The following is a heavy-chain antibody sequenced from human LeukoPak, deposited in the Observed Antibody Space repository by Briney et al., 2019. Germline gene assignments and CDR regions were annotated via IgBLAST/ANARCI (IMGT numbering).Heavy chain of an antibody. V-gene: IGHV3-48*01. Sequence: GGSLRLSCEASGFTFSSYSMNWVRQAPGKGLEWVSYISSSSATIHYADSVKGRFTISRDNAKNSLYLQMNSLRAEDTALYYCARDTHYYGSGSSAFDIWGQGTMVTVSS. CDR2: ISSSSATI. CDR3: ARDTHYYGSGSSAFDI. D-gene: IGHD3-10*01. CDR1: GFTFSSYS. J-gene: IGHJ3*02.